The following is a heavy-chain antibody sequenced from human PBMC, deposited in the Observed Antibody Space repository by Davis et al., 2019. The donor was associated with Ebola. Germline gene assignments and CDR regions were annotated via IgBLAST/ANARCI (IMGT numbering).Heavy chain of an antibody. CDR3: ARDLGVSIPRILDS. D-gene: IGHD2-2*02. CDR2: MTATSGSR. Sequence: PGGSLRLSCAASTVTFGVDAMSWVRQAPGKGLEWVSYMTATSGSRYYADSVKGRFTISRDNAKNSVFLQMNSLRDEDTALYYCARDLGVSIPRILDSWGQGTLVTVSS. CDR1: TVTFGVDA. J-gene: IGHJ4*02. V-gene: IGHV3-48*02.